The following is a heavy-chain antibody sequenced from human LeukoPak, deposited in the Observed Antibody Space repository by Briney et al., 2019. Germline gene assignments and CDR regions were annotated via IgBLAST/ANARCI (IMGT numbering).Heavy chain of an antibody. CDR2: INHSGST. J-gene: IGHJ6*03. CDR3: ARGTHYYGSGSYYNANYYYMDV. Sequence: PSETLSLTCAVYGGSFSGYYWSWIRQPPGKGLEWIGEINHSGSTNYNPSLKSRVTISADTSKNQFSLKLSSVTAADTAVYYCARGTHYYGSGSYYNANYYYMDVWGKGTTVTVSS. V-gene: IGHV4-34*01. D-gene: IGHD3-10*01. CDR1: GGSFSGYY.